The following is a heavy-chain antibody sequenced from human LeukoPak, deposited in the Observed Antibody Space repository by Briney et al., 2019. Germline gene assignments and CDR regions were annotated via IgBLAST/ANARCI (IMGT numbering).Heavy chain of an antibody. J-gene: IGHJ6*03. D-gene: IGHD1-26*01. Sequence: GESLKISCKGSGYSFTSYWIGWVRQMPGKGLEWMGIIYPGDSDTRYSPSFQGQVTFSADKSISTAYLQWSSLKASDTAMYYCARLGIVGATSVPYYMDVWGKGTTVTISS. CDR2: IYPGDSDT. V-gene: IGHV5-51*01. CDR3: ARLGIVGATSVPYYMDV. CDR1: GYSFTSYW.